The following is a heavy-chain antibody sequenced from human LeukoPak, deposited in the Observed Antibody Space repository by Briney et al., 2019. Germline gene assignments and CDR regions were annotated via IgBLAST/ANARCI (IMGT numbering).Heavy chain of an antibody. J-gene: IGHJ4*02. CDR2: ISNSSSYI. CDR1: GYTFNNYS. Sequence: GGSLRLSCAASGYTFNNYSMNWVRQAPGKGLEWVSSISNSSSYIYYADSVKGRFTISRDNAKNSLYLQMNSLRAEDTGVYYCARRVAVADNYFDYWGQGTLVTVSS. V-gene: IGHV3-21*01. CDR3: ARRVAVADNYFDY. D-gene: IGHD6-19*01.